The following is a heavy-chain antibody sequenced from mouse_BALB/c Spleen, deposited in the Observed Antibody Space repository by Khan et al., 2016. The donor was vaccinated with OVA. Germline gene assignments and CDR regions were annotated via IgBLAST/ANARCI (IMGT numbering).Heavy chain of an antibody. V-gene: IGHV5-17*02. J-gene: IGHJ4*01. CDR2: ISSGSSPI. Sequence: EVELVESGGGLVQPGGSRKLSCAASGFTFSSFGMHWVRQAPEKGLEWVAYISSGSSPIYYADTVKGRFTISRAHSKNTLFLQLTSLSSEDTAMDYCARREAMDYWGQGTSVTVSS. CDR3: ARREAMDY. CDR1: GFTFSSFG.